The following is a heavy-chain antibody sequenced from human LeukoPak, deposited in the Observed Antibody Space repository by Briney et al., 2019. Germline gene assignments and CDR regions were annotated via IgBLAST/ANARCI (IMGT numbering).Heavy chain of an antibody. V-gene: IGHV1-2*02. J-gene: IGHJ4*02. CDR3: ARTNVGADLERFDY. D-gene: IGHD1-26*01. Sequence: ASVKVSCKASGYTFTGYYMHWVRQAPGQGLEWMGWINPNSGGTNYAQKFQGRVTMTRDTSISTAYMELSRLRSDDTAVYYCARTNVGADLERFDYWGQGTLVTVSS. CDR1: GYTFTGYY. CDR2: INPNSGGT.